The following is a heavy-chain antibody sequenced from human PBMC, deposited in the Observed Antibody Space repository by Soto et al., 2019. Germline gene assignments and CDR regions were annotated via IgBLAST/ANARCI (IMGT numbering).Heavy chain of an antibody. Sequence: SETLSLTCSVSGDSITTNCYYWGWIRQPPGKGLQWIGNVYWNGSTFSHPSLTSRVFISVDTSKNEFSLRLTSVTAADTAVYYCARLHYPYALLIDYCGPGTLVTGSS. V-gene: IGHV4-39*01. CDR2: VYWNGST. D-gene: IGHD2-8*01. CDR1: GDSITTNCYY. CDR3: ARLHYPYALLIDY. J-gene: IGHJ4*02.